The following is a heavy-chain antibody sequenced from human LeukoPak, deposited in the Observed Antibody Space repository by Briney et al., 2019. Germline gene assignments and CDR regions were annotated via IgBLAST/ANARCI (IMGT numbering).Heavy chain of an antibody. D-gene: IGHD3-10*01. CDR1: GYTFTGYY. V-gene: IGHV1-2*02. CDR2: INPNSGGT. J-gene: IGHJ5*02. Sequence: ASVKVSCKASGYTFTGYYMHWVRQAPGQGLEWMGWINPNSGGTNYAQKFQGRVTMTRDTSTSTAYMELSRLRSDDTAVYYCAREWVRGVIRDNWFDPWGQGTLVTVSS. CDR3: AREWVRGVIRDNWFDP.